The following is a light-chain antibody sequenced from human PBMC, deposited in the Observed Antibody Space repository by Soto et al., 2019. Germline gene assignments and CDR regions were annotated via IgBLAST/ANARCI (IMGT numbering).Light chain of an antibody. V-gene: IGKV3-15*01. J-gene: IGKJ2*01. CDR2: HAS. CDR3: QQYDTWTPL. CDR1: QSVNKY. Sequence: EMVVTQSPATLSASPGERVTLSCRASQSVNKYLAWSQQKPGQAPRLLIYHASTTVTGIPARLSGSGSGTDFTLTVNSLQSEDFALYYCQQYDTWTPLFGQGTKLEI.